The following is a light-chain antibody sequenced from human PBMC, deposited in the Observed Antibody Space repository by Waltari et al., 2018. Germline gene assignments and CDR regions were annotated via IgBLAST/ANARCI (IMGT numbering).Light chain of an antibody. CDR1: QSLSSC. V-gene: IGKV1-5*03. CDR3: QQYNTYSFT. Sequence: DIQMTQSPSTLSASVGDRVTITCRASQSLSSCLAWYQQKPGKAPKLLLSKASSLESGVPSSFSGSGSVTEFTLTISSLQPYDFATYYCQQYNTYSFTFGPGTKVDIK. CDR2: KAS. J-gene: IGKJ3*01.